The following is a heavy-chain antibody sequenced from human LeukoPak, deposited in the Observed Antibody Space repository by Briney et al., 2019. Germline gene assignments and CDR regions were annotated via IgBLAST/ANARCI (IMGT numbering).Heavy chain of an antibody. V-gene: IGHV3-23*01. CDR1: GFTFSSYA. Sequence: GGSLRLSCAASGFTFSSYAMSWVRQAPGKGLEWVSAISGRGGSTYYADSVKGRFTISRDNSKNTLYLQMNSLRAEDTAVYYCAKVEKYDYVWGSYRSPDYWGQGTLVTVSS. J-gene: IGHJ4*02. CDR2: ISGRGGST. CDR3: AKVEKYDYVWGSYRSPDY. D-gene: IGHD3-16*02.